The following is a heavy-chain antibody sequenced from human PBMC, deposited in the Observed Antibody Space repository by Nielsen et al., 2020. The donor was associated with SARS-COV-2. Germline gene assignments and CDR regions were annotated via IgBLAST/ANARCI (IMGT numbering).Heavy chain of an antibody. V-gene: IGHV4-34*01. D-gene: IGHD5-24*01. CDR1: GGSFSGYY. CDR2: INHSGST. J-gene: IGHJ4*02. CDR3: ARGGFWWSLWLQSFDY. Sequence: SETLSLTCAVYGGSFSGYYWSWIRQPPGKGLEWIGEINHSGSTNYNPSLKSRVTISVDTSKSQFSLKLSSVTAADTAVYYCARGGFWWSLWLQSFDYWGQGTLVTVSS.